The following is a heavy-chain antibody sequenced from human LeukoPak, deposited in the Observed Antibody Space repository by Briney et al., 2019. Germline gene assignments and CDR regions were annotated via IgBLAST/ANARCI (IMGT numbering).Heavy chain of an antibody. CDR2: ISSSGSTI. CDR3: ARAWDSSGYYFYYFDY. J-gene: IGHJ4*02. V-gene: IGHV3-11*01. CDR1: GFTFSDYY. Sequence: GGSLRLSCAASGFTFSDYYMSWIRQAPGKGLEWVSYISSSGSTIYYADSVKGLFTISRDNAKNSLYLQMNSLRAEDTAVYYCARAWDSSGYYFYYFDYGGQGTLVTVSS. D-gene: IGHD3-22*01.